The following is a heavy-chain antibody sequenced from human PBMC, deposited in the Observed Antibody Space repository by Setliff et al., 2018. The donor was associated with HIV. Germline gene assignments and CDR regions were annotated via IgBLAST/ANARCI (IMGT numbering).Heavy chain of an antibody. Sequence: PSETLSLTCTVSGGSISSSYWTWTRQPPGKGLEWMGYVFYTGFAAYNPSLKSRLTISVDTSKSQFSLTLTSVTAADTAVYYCARQMPIPGIAITPVDYWGQGALVTVSS. CDR3: ARQMPIPGIAITPVDY. J-gene: IGHJ4*02. D-gene: IGHD5-12*01. V-gene: IGHV4-59*08. CDR2: VFYTGFA. CDR1: GGSISSSY.